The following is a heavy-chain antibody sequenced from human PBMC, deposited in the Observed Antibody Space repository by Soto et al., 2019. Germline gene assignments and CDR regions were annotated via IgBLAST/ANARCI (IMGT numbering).Heavy chain of an antibody. CDR2: IFHDGAA. D-gene: IGHD3-10*01. V-gene: IGHV4-4*02. Sequence: SETLSLTCAVSGVSISSGNWWTWVRQSPQRGLEYIGEIFHDGAANYYPSFEGRVAISVDTSKNQFSLKLTSVTAADTAIYFCARLVYDTRLNYMYFDFWGQGTLVTVSS. CDR3: ARLVYDTRLNYMYFDF. CDR1: GVSISSGNW. J-gene: IGHJ4*02.